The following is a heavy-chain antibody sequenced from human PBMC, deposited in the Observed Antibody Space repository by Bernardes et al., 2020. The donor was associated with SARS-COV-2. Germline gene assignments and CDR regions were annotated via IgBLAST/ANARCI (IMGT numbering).Heavy chain of an antibody. V-gene: IGHV4-59*01. CDR3: ARIGGMSSFDI. Sequence: SETLSLTCTFSGGSISSYYWSWIRQPPGKGLEWIGYTHYTGSTDYNPSLKSRVTISIDSSNQFSLRLHPVTAADTAVYFCARIGGMSSFDIWGQGTMVTVSS. CDR1: GGSISSYY. CDR2: THYTGST. J-gene: IGHJ3*02. D-gene: IGHD2-15*01.